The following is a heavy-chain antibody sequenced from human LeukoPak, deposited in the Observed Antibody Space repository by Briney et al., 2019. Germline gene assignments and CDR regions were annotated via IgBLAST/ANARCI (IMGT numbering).Heavy chain of an antibody. CDR1: GGSLSGYY. CDR3: ASCLSGYWYFDL. J-gene: IGHJ2*01. CDR2: IYYSGST. V-gene: IGHV4-59*08. Sequence: PSETLSLTCAVYGGSLSGYYWSWIRQPPGEGLEWIGYIYYSGSTNYDPSLKSRVTISVDTSKNQFSLKLSSVTAADTAVYYCASCLSGYWYFDLWGRGTLVTVSS. D-gene: IGHD3-10*01.